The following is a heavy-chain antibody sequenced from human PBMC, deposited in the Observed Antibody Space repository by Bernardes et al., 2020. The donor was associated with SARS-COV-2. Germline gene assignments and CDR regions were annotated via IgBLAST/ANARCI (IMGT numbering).Heavy chain of an antibody. CDR1: GGSISSSSYY. CDR3: ARRGYCSSTSCYARPFAWFDP. D-gene: IGHD2-2*03. Sequence: SETLSLTCTVSGGSISSSSYYWGWIRQPPGKGLEWIGSIYYSGSTYYNPSLKSRVTISVDTSKNQFSLKLSSVTAADTAVYYCARRGYCSSTSCYARPFAWFDPWGQGTLVTVSS. CDR2: IYYSGST. J-gene: IGHJ5*02. V-gene: IGHV4-39*01.